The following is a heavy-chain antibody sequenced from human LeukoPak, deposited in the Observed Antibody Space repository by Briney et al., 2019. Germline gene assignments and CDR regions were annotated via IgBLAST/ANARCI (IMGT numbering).Heavy chain of an antibody. Sequence: GGSLRLSCAASGFTFSRYAMTWVRQAPGKGLVWVSRIDSGGSITYADSVKGRFTISRDNAKNTLYLQMNSLRAEDTAVYYCAGGIEYGVHWGQGTLVTVSS. CDR2: IDSGGSIT. CDR3: AGGIEYGVH. J-gene: IGHJ4*02. V-gene: IGHV3-74*01. CDR1: GFTFSRYA. D-gene: IGHD4-17*01.